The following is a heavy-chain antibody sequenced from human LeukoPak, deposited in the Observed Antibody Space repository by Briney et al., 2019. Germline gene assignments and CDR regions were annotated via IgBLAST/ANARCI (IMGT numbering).Heavy chain of an antibody. CDR2: INHSGST. D-gene: IGHD6-13*01. CDR3: ARTTTVSSSSWTKSYYFDY. CDR1: GGSFSGYY. Sequence: SETLSLTCAVYGGSFSGYYWSWIRQPPGKGLEWIGEINHSGSTNYNPSLKSRVTISVDTSKNQFSLKLSSVTAADTAVYYCARTTTVSSSSWTKSYYFDYWGQGTLVTVSS. J-gene: IGHJ4*02. V-gene: IGHV4-34*01.